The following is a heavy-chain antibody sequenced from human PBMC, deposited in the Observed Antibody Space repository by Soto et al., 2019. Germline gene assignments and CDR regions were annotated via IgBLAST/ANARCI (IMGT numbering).Heavy chain of an antibody. CDR2: IYPGDSDT. V-gene: IGHV5-51*01. J-gene: IGHJ6*02. CDR3: ARTSAAGKYYYGMDV. CDR1: GYSFTSYW. D-gene: IGHD6-13*01. Sequence: EVQLVQSGAEVKKPGESLKISCKGSGYSFTSYWIGWVRQMPGKGLEWMGIIYPGDSDTRYSPSFQGQVTISADKSNSTAYLQWSSLKASDTAMYYCARTSAAGKYYYGMDVWGQGTTVTVSS.